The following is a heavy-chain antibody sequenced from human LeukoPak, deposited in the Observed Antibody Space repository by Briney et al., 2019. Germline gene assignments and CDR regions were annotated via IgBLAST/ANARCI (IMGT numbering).Heavy chain of an antibody. CDR1: GFTFNIYS. CDR2: ISSSSSGI. Sequence: GGSLRLSCAASGFTFNIYSMNWVRQAPGKGPEWVSYISSSSSGIYYADSVKGRFTISRDNGKNSLYLQMNSLRAEDTADCARDYELQHWGQGTLVTVSS. D-gene: IGHD3-22*01. J-gene: IGHJ1*01. V-gene: IGHV3-48*01. CDR3: ARDYELQH.